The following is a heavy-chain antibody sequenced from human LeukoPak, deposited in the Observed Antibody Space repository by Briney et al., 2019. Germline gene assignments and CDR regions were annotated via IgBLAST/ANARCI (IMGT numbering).Heavy chain of an antibody. CDR1: GFSFSSYA. D-gene: IGHD2-2*01. J-gene: IGHJ4*02. V-gene: IGHV3-64D*09. Sequence: GGSLRLSCSASGFSFSSYAINWVRQAPGMGLEYVSAISSDGDTTYYADSVKGRFTISRDNSKNTLYLQMTSLRPEDTAVYYCVSPSDYWGQGTLVTVSS. CDR2: ISSDGDTT. CDR3: VSPSDY.